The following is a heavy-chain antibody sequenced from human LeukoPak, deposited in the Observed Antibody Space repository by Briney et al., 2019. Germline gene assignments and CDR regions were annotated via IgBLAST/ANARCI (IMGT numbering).Heavy chain of an antibody. V-gene: IGHV4-39*07. Sequence: SETLSLTCTVSGGSISSSNYYWGWIRQPPGKGLQWIGSVFYSGTTYCNPSLKSRVTISVDTSKNQFSLRLSSVTAADTAVYYCAIPTLYSGSRHYYYYYMDVWGKGTTVTVSS. CDR3: AIPTLYSGSRHYYYYYMDV. CDR2: VFYSGTT. D-gene: IGHD1-26*01. CDR1: GGSISSSNYY. J-gene: IGHJ6*03.